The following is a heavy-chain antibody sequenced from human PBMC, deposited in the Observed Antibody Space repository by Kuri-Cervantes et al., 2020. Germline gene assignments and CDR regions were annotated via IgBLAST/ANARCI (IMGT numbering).Heavy chain of an antibody. J-gene: IGHJ5*02. CDR1: GYSISSGYY. V-gene: IGHV4-61*01. Sequence: GSLRLSCAVSGYSISSGYYWSWIRQPPGKGLEWIGYIYYSGSTNYNPSLKSRVTISVDTSKNQFSLKLSSVTAADTAVYYCARTVTMIVVSNSENWFDPWGQGTLVTVSS. CDR2: IYYSGST. D-gene: IGHD3-22*01. CDR3: ARTVTMIVVSNSENWFDP.